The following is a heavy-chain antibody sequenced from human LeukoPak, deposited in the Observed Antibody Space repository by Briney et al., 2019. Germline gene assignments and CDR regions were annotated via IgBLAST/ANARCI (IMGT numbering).Heavy chain of an antibody. CDR1: GFTFSSYA. V-gene: IGHV3-23*01. CDR3: AKGTTYDFWSGYPHSRTFDY. D-gene: IGHD3-3*01. J-gene: IGHJ4*02. Sequence: GGSLRLSCAASGFTFSSYAMSWVRQAPGKGLEWVSAISGSGRSTYYGDSVKGRFTVSRDNSKNTLFLQMNSLRAEDTAVYYCAKGTTYDFWSGYPHSRTFDYWGQGTLVTVSS. CDR2: ISGSGRST.